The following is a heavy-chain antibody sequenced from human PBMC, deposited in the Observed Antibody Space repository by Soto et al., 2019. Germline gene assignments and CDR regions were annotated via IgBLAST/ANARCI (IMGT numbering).Heavy chain of an antibody. D-gene: IGHD2-2*01. Sequence: QVQLVQSGAEVKKPGASVKVSCKASGYTFTSYGISWVRQAPGQGLEWMGWISAYNGNTNYAQKLKGRVTMTTDTSTSTAYMELRSLRSDDTAVYYCAGDKGPSRYYYYYGMDVWGQGTTVTVSS. V-gene: IGHV1-18*04. CDR2: ISAYNGNT. CDR1: GYTFTSYG. CDR3: AGDKGPSRYYYYYGMDV. J-gene: IGHJ6*02.